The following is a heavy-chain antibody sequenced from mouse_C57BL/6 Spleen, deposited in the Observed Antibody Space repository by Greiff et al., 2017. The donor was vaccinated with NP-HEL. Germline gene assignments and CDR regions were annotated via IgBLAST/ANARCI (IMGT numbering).Heavy chain of an antibody. CDR1: GFSLTSYG. Sequence: QVQLQQSGPGLVQPSQSLSITCTVSGFSLTSYGVHWVRQSPGKGLEWLGVIWRGGSTDYNAAFMSRLSITKDNSKSQVFFKMSSLQADDTAIYYCAGFDYYGSSPYAMDYWGQGTSVTVSS. V-gene: IGHV2-5*01. CDR3: AGFDYYGSSPYAMDY. D-gene: IGHD1-1*01. J-gene: IGHJ4*01. CDR2: IWRGGST.